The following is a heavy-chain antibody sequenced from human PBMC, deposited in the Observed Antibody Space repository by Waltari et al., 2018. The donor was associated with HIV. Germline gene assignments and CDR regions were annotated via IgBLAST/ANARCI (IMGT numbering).Heavy chain of an antibody. CDR3: ARERFVSSYFGY. CDR1: GFPFISYA. CDR2: ISCNSTTI. Sequence: EVQLVASGGGLVQPGGSLRLSCAASGFPFISYAMNWVSQAPGKGLEWVSYISCNSTTINYEDYVKGRFTIYRDDAKNLLYLQMSSLRAEDTAGYFCARERFVSSYFGYWGQGTLVTVSS. V-gene: IGHV3-48*04. J-gene: IGHJ4*02. D-gene: IGHD6-6*01.